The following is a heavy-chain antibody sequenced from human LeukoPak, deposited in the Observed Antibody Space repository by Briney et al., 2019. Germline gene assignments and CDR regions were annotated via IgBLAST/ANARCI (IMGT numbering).Heavy chain of an antibody. CDR2: IYTGGST. CDR1: GGSISIYY. V-gene: IGHV4-4*07. J-gene: IGHJ6*02. D-gene: IGHD6-13*01. CDR3: ARGRRQQLVGDYYYYYGMDV. Sequence: PSETLSFTGPVSGGSISIYYGGWIRQPAGKGLEWIGRIYTGGSTNYNPSLKSRVTMSVDTSKNQFSLKLSSVTAADTAVYYCARGRRQQLVGDYYYYYGMDVWGQGTTVTVSS.